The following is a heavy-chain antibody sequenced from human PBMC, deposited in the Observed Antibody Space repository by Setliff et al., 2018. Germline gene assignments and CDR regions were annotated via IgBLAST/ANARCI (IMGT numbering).Heavy chain of an antibody. CDR2: INHSGST. Sequence: PSETLSLTCTVYGGSFSDYYWGWIRQPPGKGLEWIAEINHSGSTNYNPSLKSRVTISVDTSRNQFSLKLSSVTAADTAFYYCRFWSGYYKNDYWGQGTLVTVSS. V-gene: IGHV4-34*01. D-gene: IGHD3-3*01. CDR3: RFWSGYYKNDY. J-gene: IGHJ4*02. CDR1: GGSFSDYY.